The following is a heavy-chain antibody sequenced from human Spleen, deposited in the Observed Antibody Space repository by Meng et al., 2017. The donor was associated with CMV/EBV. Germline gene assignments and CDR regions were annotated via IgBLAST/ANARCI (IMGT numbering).Heavy chain of an antibody. V-gene: IGHV4-34*01. J-gene: IGHJ5*02. CDR2: IDHSGST. D-gene: IGHD1-26*01. CDR3: AREIAFSGASWFDP. Sequence: SETLSLTCAVYGGSFSGYYWSWVRQPPGKGLEWIGQIDHSGSTKYNPSLKSRVTISVDTSKNQVSLKVNSVTAADTAVYYCAREIAFSGASWFDPWGQGTLVTVSS. CDR1: GGSFSGYY.